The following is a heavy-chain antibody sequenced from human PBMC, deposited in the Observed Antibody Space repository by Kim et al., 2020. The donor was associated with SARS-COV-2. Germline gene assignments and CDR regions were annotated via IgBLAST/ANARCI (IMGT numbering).Heavy chain of an antibody. CDR3: ASSGGKTYYYGSGSSEMDV. V-gene: IGHV4-39*07. D-gene: IGHD3-10*01. J-gene: IGHJ6*02. CDR2: IYYSGST. CDR1: GGSISSSSYY. Sequence: SETLSLTCTVSGGSISSSSYYWGWIRQPPGKGLEWIGSIYYSGSTYYNPSLKSRVTISVDTSKNQFSLKLSSVTAADTAVYYCASSGGKTYYYGSGSSEMDVWGQGTTVTVSS.